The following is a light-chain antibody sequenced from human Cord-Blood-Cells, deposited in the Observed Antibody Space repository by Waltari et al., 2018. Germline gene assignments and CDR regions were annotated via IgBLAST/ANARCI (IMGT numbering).Light chain of an antibody. CDR1: QSGSST. J-gene: IGKJ1*01. CDR3: QQYNNWPRT. V-gene: IGKV3-15*01. CDR2: GAS. Sequence: EIVMTQSPATLSVSSGERATLSCRASQSGSSTLARYQQKPGQAPRLLIYGASNRATGIPARFSGSGSGTEFTLTISNLQSEDFAVYYCQQYNNWPRTFGQGTKVEIK.